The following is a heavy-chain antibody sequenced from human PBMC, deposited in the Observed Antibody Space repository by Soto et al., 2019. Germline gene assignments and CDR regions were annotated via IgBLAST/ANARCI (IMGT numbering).Heavy chain of an antibody. D-gene: IGHD1-26*01. CDR1: GGSISSSNW. Sequence: QVQLQESGPGLVKPSGTLSLTCAVSGGSISSSNWWSWVHQPPGKGLEWIGEIYHSGSTNYNPSLKSRVTISVDKSKNQCSLKRSSVTAADTAVYYCARDVLRLVGATPRRLFDPWRQGTLVTVSS. CDR2: IYHSGST. CDR3: ARDVLRLVGATPRRLFDP. V-gene: IGHV4-4*02. J-gene: IGHJ5*02.